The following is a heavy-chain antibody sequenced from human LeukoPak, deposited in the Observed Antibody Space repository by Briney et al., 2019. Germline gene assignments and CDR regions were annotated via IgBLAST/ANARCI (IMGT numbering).Heavy chain of an antibody. CDR2: ISGSGGST. J-gene: IGHJ5*02. V-gene: IGHV3-23*01. CDR3: AKDTAGPLSVNWFDP. CDR1: GFTFSSYA. D-gene: IGHD1-1*01. Sequence: PGGSLRLSCAASGFTFSSYAMSWVRQAPGKGLEWVSAISGSGGSTYYADSVKGRFTISRDNSKNTLYLRMNSLRAEDTAVYYCAKDTAGPLSVNWFDPWGQGTLVTVSS.